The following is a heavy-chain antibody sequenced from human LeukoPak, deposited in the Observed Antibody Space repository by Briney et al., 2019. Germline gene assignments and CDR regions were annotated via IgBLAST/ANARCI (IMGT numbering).Heavy chain of an antibody. D-gene: IGHD3-22*01. Sequence: SETLSLTCTVSGGSISSGGYYWSWIRQHPGTGLEWIGYIYYSGSTYYNPSLKSRVTISVDTSKNQFSLKLSSVTAADTAVYYCARAKGGYYDSSGYYPDYWGQGTLVTVSS. V-gene: IGHV4-31*03. CDR3: ARAKGGYYDSSGYYPDY. CDR1: GGSISSGGYY. J-gene: IGHJ4*02. CDR2: IYYSGST.